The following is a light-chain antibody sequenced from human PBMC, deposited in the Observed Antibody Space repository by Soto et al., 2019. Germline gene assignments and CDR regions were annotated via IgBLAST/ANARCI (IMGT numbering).Light chain of an antibody. CDR3: CSYAGSSMV. CDR1: CSDVGSYNL. CDR2: EGS. J-gene: IGLJ2*01. Sequence: QSALTQPASVSGSPGQSITISCTGTCSDVGSYNLVSWYQQHPGKAPKLMIYEGSKRPSGVSNRFSGSKSGNTASLTISGLQAEDEADYYCCSYAGSSMVFGGGTKLTVL. V-gene: IGLV2-23*01.